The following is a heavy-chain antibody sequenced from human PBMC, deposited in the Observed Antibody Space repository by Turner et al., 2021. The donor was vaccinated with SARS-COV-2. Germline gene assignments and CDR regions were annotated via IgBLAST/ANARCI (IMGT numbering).Heavy chain of an antibody. CDR3: ATAPPYCTNGVCPNWFDP. V-gene: IGHV1-24*01. CDR2: LDPEDVKT. J-gene: IGHJ5*02. Sequence: QVQLVQSGAEVKKPGASVKVSCKVSGYTLIELSMHWVRQAPGKGLEWMGVLDPEDVKTIYEQKFKGRVTMTEDTSTDTAYMELSSLSSEETAVNYWATAPPYCTNGVCPNWFDPWGQGTLVTVSS. D-gene: IGHD2-8*01. CDR1: GYTLIELS.